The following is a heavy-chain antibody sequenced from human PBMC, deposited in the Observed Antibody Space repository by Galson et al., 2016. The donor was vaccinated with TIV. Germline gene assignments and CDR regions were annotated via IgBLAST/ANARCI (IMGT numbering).Heavy chain of an antibody. J-gene: IGHJ6*02. D-gene: IGHD5-18*01. CDR2: INWKGNSV. CDR1: GFTFDDYP. V-gene: IGHV3-9*01. CDR3: ARNSRPDASMDYYYYHGMDV. Sequence: SLRLSCAASGFTFDDYPMHWVRQAPGKGLEWVSVINWKGNSVNYADSVRGRFTISRDNAKNSLYLQMNSLRPGDAALYYCARNSRPDASMDYYYYHGMDVWGRGTTVIVSS.